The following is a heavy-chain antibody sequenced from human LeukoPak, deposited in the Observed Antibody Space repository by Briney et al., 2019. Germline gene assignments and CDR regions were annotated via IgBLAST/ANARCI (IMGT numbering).Heavy chain of an antibody. CDR3: TTVQHWLAQALGY. J-gene: IGHJ4*02. Sequence: PGGSLRLSCAASGFTFSNAWMTWVRQAPGKGLEWVGHIRTKSDGGATDYAAPVKGRFTVSREDSKNTLYLQMNSLKTEDTAVYYCTTVQHWLAQALGYWGQGTPVTVSS. D-gene: IGHD6-19*01. CDR2: IRTKSDGGAT. CDR1: GFTFSNAW. V-gene: IGHV3-15*01.